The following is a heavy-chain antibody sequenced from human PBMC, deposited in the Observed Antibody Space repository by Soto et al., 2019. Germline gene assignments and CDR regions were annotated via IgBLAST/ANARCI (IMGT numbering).Heavy chain of an antibody. D-gene: IGHD5-12*01. J-gene: IGHJ4*01. CDR1: GFSFDRYA. Sequence: GGSLRLSCAASGFSFDRYAMHWVRQVPGRGLEWVAGLNWRGDNIAYADSVKGRFTISRDNAKNALFLQMDSLRPEDTALYFCAKDRYDLSWYEVALDSWGHGTPVTVSS. CDR2: LNWRGDNI. V-gene: IGHV3-9*01. CDR3: AKDRYDLSWYEVALDS.